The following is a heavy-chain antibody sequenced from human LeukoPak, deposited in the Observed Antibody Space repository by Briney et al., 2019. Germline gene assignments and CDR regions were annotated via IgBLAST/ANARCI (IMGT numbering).Heavy chain of an antibody. CDR3: ARLPITVTTLDY. Sequence: GGSLRLSCAASGFTFSGYYMSWIRQAPGKGPEWISYISGSGSSIYYADSAKGRFTISRDNAKNSLYLQMNGLTVDDTAMYYCARLPITVTTLDYWGQGTLVTVSS. D-gene: IGHD4-17*01. V-gene: IGHV3-11*01. CDR2: ISGSGSSI. CDR1: GFTFSGYY. J-gene: IGHJ4*02.